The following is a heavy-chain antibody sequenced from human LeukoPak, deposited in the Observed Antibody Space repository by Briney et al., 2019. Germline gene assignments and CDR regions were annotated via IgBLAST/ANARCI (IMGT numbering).Heavy chain of an antibody. CDR2: IWYDGSNK. CDR3: ASLAAADTW. Sequence: GGSLRLSCAASGFTFSSYGMHWVRQAPGKGLEWVAVIWYDGSNKYYADSVKGRFTISRDNSKNTLYLQMNSLRAEDTAVYYCASLAAADTWWGQGTLVTVSS. D-gene: IGHD6-13*01. V-gene: IGHV3-33*01. CDR1: GFTFSSYG. J-gene: IGHJ4*02.